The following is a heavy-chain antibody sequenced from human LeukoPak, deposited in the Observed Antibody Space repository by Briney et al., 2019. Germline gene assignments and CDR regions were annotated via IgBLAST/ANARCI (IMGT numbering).Heavy chain of an antibody. V-gene: IGHV3-7*01. J-gene: IGHJ4*02. CDR2: IKQDGSEK. CDR1: GFTFSSYW. CDR3: ARDYGYFDWLPDPG. Sequence: GGSLRLSCAASGFTFSSYWMSWVRQAPGKGLEWVANIKQDGSEKYYVDSVKGRFTISRDNAKNSLYLQMNSLGAEDTAVYYCARDYGYFDWLPDPGWGQGTLVTVSS. D-gene: IGHD3-9*01.